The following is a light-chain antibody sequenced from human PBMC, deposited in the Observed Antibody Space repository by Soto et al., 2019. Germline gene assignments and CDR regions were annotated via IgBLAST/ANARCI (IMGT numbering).Light chain of an antibody. Sequence: DIQMTQSPSSLSASVGDRVTITCQASQDISSSLNWYQQKPGKAPKLLIYDASNLETGVPSRFSGSGSWTDFTFTISSLQPEDIGTYYCQQYHNLPITFGQGTRMEIK. CDR1: QDISSS. CDR2: DAS. V-gene: IGKV1-33*01. CDR3: QQYHNLPIT. J-gene: IGKJ5*01.